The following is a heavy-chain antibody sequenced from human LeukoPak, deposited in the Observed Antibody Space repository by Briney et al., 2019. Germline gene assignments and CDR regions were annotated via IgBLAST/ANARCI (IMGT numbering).Heavy chain of an antibody. Sequence: PSETLSHTCTISGGSISSYYWSWIRQPAGKGLEWIGRIYTSGSTNYNPSLKSRVTMSVDTSKNQFSLKLSSVTAADTAVYYCARDLMVRGVIIPGMDVWGKGTTVTVSS. V-gene: IGHV4-4*07. D-gene: IGHD3-10*01. CDR2: IYTSGST. CDR1: GGSISSYY. J-gene: IGHJ6*04. CDR3: ARDLMVRGVIIPGMDV.